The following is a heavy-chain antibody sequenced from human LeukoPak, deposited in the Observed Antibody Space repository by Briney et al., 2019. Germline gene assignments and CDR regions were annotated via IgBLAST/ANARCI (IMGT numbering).Heavy chain of an antibody. J-gene: IGHJ3*02. CDR2: IYHSGST. V-gene: IGHV4-30-2*01. CDR1: GGSISSGGYY. CDR3: ARPYCSSTSCSYAFDI. Sequence: SQTLSLTCTVSGGSISSGGYYWSWIRQPPGKGLEWIGYIYHSGSTYYNPSLKSRVAISVDRSKNQFSLKLSSVTAADTAVYYCARPYCSSTSCSYAFDIWGQGTMVTVSS. D-gene: IGHD2-2*01.